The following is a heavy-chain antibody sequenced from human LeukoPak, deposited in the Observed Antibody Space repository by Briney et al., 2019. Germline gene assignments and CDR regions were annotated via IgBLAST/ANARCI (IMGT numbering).Heavy chain of an antibody. CDR1: GFAVDDYG. CDR3: AKIPYDSSGYYSFDY. Sequence: GGSLRLSCAVSGFAVDDYGMSWVRQAPGKGLEWVSAISGSGGSTYYADSVKGRFTISRDNSKNTLYLQMNSLRAEDTAVYYCAKIPYDSSGYYSFDYWGQGTLVTVSS. CDR2: ISGSGGST. D-gene: IGHD3-22*01. V-gene: IGHV3-23*01. J-gene: IGHJ4*02.